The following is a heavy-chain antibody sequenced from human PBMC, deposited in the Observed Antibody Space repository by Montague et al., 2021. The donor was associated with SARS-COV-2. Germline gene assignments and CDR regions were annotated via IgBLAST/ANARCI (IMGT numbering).Heavy chain of an antibody. Sequence: SETLSLTCSVSGGSTSNYYWTWIRQSPGKGLQWIGYIFYTGSTKFNPSLKSRVSMSLDTSKNHFSLRLSAVTAADTARYCCAGAQNICFIANCVNYFDLWGLGALVTVSS. CDR1: GGSTSNYY. J-gene: IGHJ4*02. D-gene: IGHD2-15*01. V-gene: IGHV4-59*01. CDR2: IFYTGST. CDR3: AGAQNICFIANCVNYFDL.